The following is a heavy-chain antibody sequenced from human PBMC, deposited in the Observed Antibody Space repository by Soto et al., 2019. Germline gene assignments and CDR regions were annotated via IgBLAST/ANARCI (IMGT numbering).Heavy chain of an antibody. Sequence: PSETLSLTCAVYGGSFSGYYWSWIRQPPGKGLEWIGEINHSGSTNYNPSLKSRVTISVDTSKNQFSLKLSSVTAADTAVYYCARGSGRVGWLRSYIDYWGQGTLVTVSS. J-gene: IGHJ4*02. V-gene: IGHV4-34*01. CDR1: GGSFSGYY. CDR2: INHSGST. D-gene: IGHD5-12*01. CDR3: ARGSGRVGWLRSYIDY.